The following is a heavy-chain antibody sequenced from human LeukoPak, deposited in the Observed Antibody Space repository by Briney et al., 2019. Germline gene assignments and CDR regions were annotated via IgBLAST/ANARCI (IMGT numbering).Heavy chain of an antibody. CDR2: INHSGST. V-gene: IGHV4-34*01. D-gene: IGHD1-26*01. Sequence: SETLSLTCAVYGGSFSGYYWSWIRQPPGKGLEWIGEINHSGSTNYNPSLKSRVTISVDTSKNQFSLKLSSVTAADTAVYYCASSRMLVGATTVDYRGQGTLVTVSS. CDR1: GGSFSGYY. CDR3: ASSRMLVGATTVDY. J-gene: IGHJ4*02.